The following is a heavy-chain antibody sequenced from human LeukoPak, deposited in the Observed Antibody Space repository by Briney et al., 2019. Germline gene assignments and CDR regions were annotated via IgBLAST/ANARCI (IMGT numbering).Heavy chain of an antibody. J-gene: IGHJ4*02. CDR2: IYYSGST. V-gene: IGHV4-39*07. CDR3: ARQYYYDPIDY. D-gene: IGHD3-22*01. CDR1: GGSISSSSYY. Sequence: PSETLSLTCTVSGGSISSSSYYWGWIRQPPGKGLEWIGSIYYSGSTYYNPSLKSRVTISVDTSKNQFSLKLSSVTAADTAVYYCARQYYYDPIDYWGQGTLVTVSS.